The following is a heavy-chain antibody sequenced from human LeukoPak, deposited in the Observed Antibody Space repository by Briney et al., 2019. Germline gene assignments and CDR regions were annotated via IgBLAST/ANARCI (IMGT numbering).Heavy chain of an antibody. CDR3: ARRLLSMSGGAFDI. J-gene: IGHJ3*02. D-gene: IGHD2-21*02. V-gene: IGHV1-3*01. Sequence: WASVKVSCKASGYTFTSYAMHWVRQAPGQRLEWMGWINAGNGNTKYSQKFQGRVTITRDTSASTAYMELSSLRSEDTAVYYCARRLLSMSGGAFDIWGRGTMVTVSS. CDR1: GYTFTSYA. CDR2: INAGNGNT.